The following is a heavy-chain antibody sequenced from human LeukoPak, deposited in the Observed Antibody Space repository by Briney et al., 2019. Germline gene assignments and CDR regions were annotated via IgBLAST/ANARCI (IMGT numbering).Heavy chain of an antibody. CDR3: ARRGNWNSDY. CDR1: GYTFTGYY. CDR2: ISAYNGNT. Sequence: ASVKVSCKASGYTFTGYYMHWVRQAPGQGLEWMGWISAYNGNTNYAQKLQGRVTMTTDTSTSTAYMELRSLRSDDTAVYYCARRGNWNSDYWGQGTLVTVSS. D-gene: IGHD1-7*01. J-gene: IGHJ4*02. V-gene: IGHV1-18*04.